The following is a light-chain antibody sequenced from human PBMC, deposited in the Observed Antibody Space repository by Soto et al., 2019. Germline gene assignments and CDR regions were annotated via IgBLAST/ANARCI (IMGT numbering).Light chain of an antibody. V-gene: IGLV2-14*01. Sequence: QSALTLPASVSGSPGQSITISCTGTSSDVGGYNFASWYQQHPGEAPKLIIYEVSNRPSGASYRFSGSKSGNTASLTISGLQAEDEADYYCSSYSSSSPYVFGTGTKVTVL. CDR3: SSYSSSSPYV. CDR1: SSDVGGYNF. J-gene: IGLJ1*01. CDR2: EVS.